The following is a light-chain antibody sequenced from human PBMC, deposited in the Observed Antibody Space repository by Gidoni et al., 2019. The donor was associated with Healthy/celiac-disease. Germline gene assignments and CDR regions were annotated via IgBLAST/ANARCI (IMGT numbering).Light chain of an antibody. Sequence: DIQMAQSPSSVSASVGDRVTITCRASQGLSSWLAWYQQKPGKAPKLLIYAASSLQSGVPSRFSGSGSGTDFTLTISSLQSEDFANYYCQQDNSFPWTFGQGTKVEIK. V-gene: IGKV1-12*01. CDR1: QGLSSW. CDR3: QQDNSFPWT. CDR2: AAS. J-gene: IGKJ1*01.